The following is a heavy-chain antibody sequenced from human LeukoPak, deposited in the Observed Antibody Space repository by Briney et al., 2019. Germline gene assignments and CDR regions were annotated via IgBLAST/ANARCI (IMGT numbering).Heavy chain of an antibody. V-gene: IGHV3-53*01. CDR2: IYSAGST. Sequence: GGSLRLSCAASGFTVSSNYMSWVRQAPGKGLEWVSVIYSAGSTYYADSVKGRFTIARDDSKNTLYLRMNSLRAEDTAVYYCARAGIYGSGSLDAFDIWGQGTMVTVSS. CDR3: ARAGIYGSGSLDAFDI. D-gene: IGHD3-10*01. J-gene: IGHJ3*02. CDR1: GFTVSSNY.